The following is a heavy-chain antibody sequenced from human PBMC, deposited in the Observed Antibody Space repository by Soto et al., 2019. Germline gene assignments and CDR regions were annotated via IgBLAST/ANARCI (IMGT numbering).Heavy chain of an antibody. V-gene: IGHV3-30-3*01. J-gene: IGHJ4*02. CDR1: GFTFSSYA. CDR2: ISYDGSNK. D-gene: IGHD2-15*01. Sequence: QVQLVESGGGVVQPGRSLRLSCAASGFTFSSYAMHWVRQAPGKGLEWVAVISYDGSNKYYADSVKGRFTISGDNSKNTLYLQMNSLRAEDTAVYYCARTTTVVAATDYWGQGTLVTVSS. CDR3: ARTTTVVAATDY.